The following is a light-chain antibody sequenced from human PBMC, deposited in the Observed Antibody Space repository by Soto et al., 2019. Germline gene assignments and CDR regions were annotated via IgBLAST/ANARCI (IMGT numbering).Light chain of an antibody. Sequence: DIQLTQSPSFLSASVGDRVTITCRASQGTSSYLAWYQQKPGKAPKLLIYAASTLESGVPSRFSGSGSGTEFTLTISSLQAEDFATYYCQHLDSYSTFGEGTRLEIK. CDR1: QGTSSY. CDR3: QHLDSYST. V-gene: IGKV1-9*01. CDR2: AAS. J-gene: IGKJ5*01.